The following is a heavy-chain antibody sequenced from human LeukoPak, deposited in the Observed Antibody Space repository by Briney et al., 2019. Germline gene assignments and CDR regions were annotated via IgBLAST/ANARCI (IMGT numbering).Heavy chain of an antibody. J-gene: IGHJ3*02. CDR2: ISAYNGNT. Sequence: GASVKVSCKASGYTFTSYGISWVRQAPGQGLEWMGWISAYNGNTNYAQKLQGRVTMTTDTSTSTAYMELRSLRSDDTAVYYCATHSSSWLRYAFDIWGQGTMVTVSS. V-gene: IGHV1-18*01. CDR1: GYTFTSYG. CDR3: ATHSSSWLRYAFDI. D-gene: IGHD6-13*01.